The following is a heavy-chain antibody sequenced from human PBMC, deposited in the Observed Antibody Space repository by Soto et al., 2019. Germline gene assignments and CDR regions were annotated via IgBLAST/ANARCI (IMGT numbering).Heavy chain of an antibody. Sequence: SETLSLTCTVSGGSATSDGDYWTWIRQSPGKGLEWIGYISNSGSTGYNPSLKTRLSMPVDRSKNQFTLRLTSVTAADTAVYFCATESGSTYGYFDHWGQGTQVTVSS. D-gene: IGHD5-18*01. CDR1: GGSATSDGDY. V-gene: IGHV4-30-4*01. CDR2: ISNSGST. J-gene: IGHJ4*02. CDR3: ATESGSTYGYFDH.